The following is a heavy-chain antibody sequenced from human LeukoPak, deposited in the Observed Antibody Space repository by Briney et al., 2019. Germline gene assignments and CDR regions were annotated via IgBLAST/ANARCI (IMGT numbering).Heavy chain of an antibody. D-gene: IGHD1-26*01. Sequence: SETLSLTCAVYGGSFSGYYWSWIRQPPGKGLEWIGEINHSGSTNYNPSLNSRVTISVDTSKNQFSLKLGSVTAADTAVYYCARRSYGDNNWFDPWGQGTLVTVSS. CDR2: INHSGST. CDR1: GGSFSGYY. V-gene: IGHV4-34*01. CDR3: ARRSYGDNNWFDP. J-gene: IGHJ5*02.